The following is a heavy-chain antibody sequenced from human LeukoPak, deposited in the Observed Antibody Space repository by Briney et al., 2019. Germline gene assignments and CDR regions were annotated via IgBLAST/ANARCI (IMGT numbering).Heavy chain of an antibody. J-gene: IGHJ5*02. V-gene: IGHV4-38-2*02. Sequence: SETLSLTCTVSGYYISSGYYWGWIRQPPGKGLEWIGSIYHSGSTYYNPSLKSRVTISVDTSKNQFSLKLSSVTAADTAVYYCARDPSIRSGSNWFDPWGQGTLVTVSS. CDR2: IYHSGST. CDR1: GYYISSGYY. D-gene: IGHD3-22*01. CDR3: ARDPSIRSGSNWFDP.